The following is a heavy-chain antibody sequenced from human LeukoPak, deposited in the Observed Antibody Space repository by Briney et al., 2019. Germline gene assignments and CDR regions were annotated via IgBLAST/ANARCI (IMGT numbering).Heavy chain of an antibody. D-gene: IGHD2-2*02. V-gene: IGHV4-61*02. Sequence: SETLSLTCTVSGGSISSGSYYWSWIRQPAGKGLEWIGRIYTSRSTNYNHSLKSRVTISVDTSKNQFSLKLSSVTAADTAVYYCASLTFGYCSSTSCYNMDVWGKGTTVTVSS. J-gene: IGHJ6*03. CDR1: GGSISSGSYY. CDR3: ASLTFGYCSSTSCYNMDV. CDR2: IYTSRST.